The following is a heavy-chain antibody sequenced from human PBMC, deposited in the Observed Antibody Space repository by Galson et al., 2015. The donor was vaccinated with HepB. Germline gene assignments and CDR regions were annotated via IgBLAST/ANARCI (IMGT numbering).Heavy chain of an antibody. D-gene: IGHD2-2*02. Sequence: TLSLTCTVSGGSISSYYWSWIRQPPGKGLEWIGRIYTSGSTNYNPSLKSRVTMSVDTSKNQFSLKLSSVTAADTAVYYCARGDIVVVPAAILSGGFDYWGQGTLVTVSS. CDR1: GGSISSYY. CDR2: IYTSGST. J-gene: IGHJ4*02. CDR3: ARGDIVVVPAAILSGGFDY. V-gene: IGHV4-4*07.